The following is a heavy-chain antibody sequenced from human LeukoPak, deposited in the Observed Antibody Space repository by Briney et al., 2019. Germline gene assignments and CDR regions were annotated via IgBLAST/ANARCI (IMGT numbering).Heavy chain of an antibody. CDR1: GGSISSSSYY. Sequence: SETLSLTCTVSGGSISSSSYYWGWIRQPPGKGLEWIGSIYYRGSTYYNPSLKSRVTISVDTSKNQFSLKLSSVTAADTAVYYCARDLRGVYDTYFDYWGQGTLVTVSS. V-gene: IGHV4-39*02. J-gene: IGHJ4*02. CDR3: ARDLRGVYDTYFDY. CDR2: IYYRGST. D-gene: IGHD5/OR15-5a*01.